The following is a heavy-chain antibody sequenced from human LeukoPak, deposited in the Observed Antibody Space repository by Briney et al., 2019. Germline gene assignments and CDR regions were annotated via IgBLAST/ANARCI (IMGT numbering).Heavy chain of an antibody. Sequence: GGSLRLSCTASGFTFSTFAMNWVRQAPGKGLEWVSAIIGSGGGTQYADSVKGRFTISRDNSKNTLYLQMNSLRAEDTAVYYCAGDPNGDYIGAFEFWGQGTMVTVSS. D-gene: IGHD4-17*01. V-gene: IGHV3-23*01. J-gene: IGHJ3*01. CDR3: AGDPNGDYIGAFEF. CDR1: GFTFSTFA. CDR2: IIGSGGGT.